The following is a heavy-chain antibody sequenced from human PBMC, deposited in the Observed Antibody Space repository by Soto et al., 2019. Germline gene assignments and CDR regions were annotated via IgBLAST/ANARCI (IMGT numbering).Heavy chain of an antibody. CDR3: ASQLRYSSSWGAFDI. V-gene: IGHV5-51*01. Sequence: GESLKISCKGSGYSFTSYWIGWVRQMPGKGLEWMGIIYPGDSDTRYSPSFQGQVTISADKSISTAYLQWSSLKASDTAMYYRASQLRYSSSWGAFDIWGQGTMVTVSS. J-gene: IGHJ3*02. CDR1: GYSFTSYW. D-gene: IGHD6-13*01. CDR2: IYPGDSDT.